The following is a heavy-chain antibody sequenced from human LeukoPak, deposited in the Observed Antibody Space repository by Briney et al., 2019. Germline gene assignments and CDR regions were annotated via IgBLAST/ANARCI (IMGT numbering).Heavy chain of an antibody. CDR3: AEGGRTYYDVWSGYARDAFDY. D-gene: IGHD3-3*01. CDR2: IWYDGSNK. V-gene: IGHV3-33*06. CDR1: GFTFSSYG. Sequence: GRSLRLSCAASGFTFSSYGMHWVRQAPGKGLEWVAVIWYDGSNKYYADSVKGRFTISRDNSKNTLYLQMNSLRAEDTAVYYCAEGGRTYYDVWSGYARDAFDYWGQGTLVTVSS. J-gene: IGHJ4*02.